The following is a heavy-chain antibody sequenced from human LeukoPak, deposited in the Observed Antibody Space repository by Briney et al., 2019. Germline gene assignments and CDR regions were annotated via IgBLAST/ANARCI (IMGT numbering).Heavy chain of an antibody. V-gene: IGHV4-59*01. CDR2: IYYSGST. Sequence: PSETLSLNCTVSGGSISSYYWSWIRQPPGKGLEWIGYIYYSGSTNYNPSLKSRVTISVDTSKNQFSLKLSSVTAADTAVYYCARLRDSSGYYPFDYWGQGTLVTVSS. CDR3: ARLRDSSGYYPFDY. J-gene: IGHJ4*02. CDR1: GGSISSYY. D-gene: IGHD3-22*01.